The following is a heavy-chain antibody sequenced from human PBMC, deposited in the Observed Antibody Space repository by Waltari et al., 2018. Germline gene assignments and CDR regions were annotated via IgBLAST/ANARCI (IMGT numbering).Heavy chain of an antibody. J-gene: IGHJ2*01. D-gene: IGHD3-10*02. CDR3: ARVNCYNFRDAFDL. CDR1: GGYISSYY. Sequence: QVQLQVSGLGLVKPSEILSLTCTGSGGYISSYYWSWIRPRPGKGLEWIVYIYYSGSTNANPSLKSRVTISVDASKNQFSQKLSSVTAADTAVYYCARVNCYNFRDAFDLWGRGTLVTVSS. CDR2: IYYSGST. V-gene: IGHV4-59*01.